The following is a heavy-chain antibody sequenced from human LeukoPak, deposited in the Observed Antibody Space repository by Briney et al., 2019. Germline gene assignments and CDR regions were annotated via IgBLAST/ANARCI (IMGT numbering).Heavy chain of an antibody. D-gene: IGHD2-21*02. J-gene: IGHJ4*02. V-gene: IGHV3-20*04. Sequence: GGTLRLSCAASGFTFSSYGMSWVRQAPGKGLEWVSGINWNGGSTGYADSAEGRFTISRDNAKNSQYLQMNSLRVEDTALYYCARAQTYGDSRLLLDYWGQGTLVTVSS. CDR1: GFTFSSYG. CDR2: INWNGGST. CDR3: ARAQTYGDSRLLLDY.